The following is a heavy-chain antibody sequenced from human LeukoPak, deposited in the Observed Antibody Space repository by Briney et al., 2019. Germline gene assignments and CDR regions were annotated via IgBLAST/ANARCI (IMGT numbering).Heavy chain of an antibody. V-gene: IGHV4-4*02. CDR1: GGSVTSTNC. J-gene: IGHJ4*02. CDR2: VHLDGKT. D-gene: IGHD3-3*01. CDR3: AGEGGFYRLLNY. Sequence: SETLSLTCDVSGGSVTSTNCLTWARQPPGKGLEWIGEVHLDGKTNYNPSLKSRLIMSVHLPENHISLKLTSVTAAATADYYCAGEGGFYRLLNYSGQGTLVTVSS.